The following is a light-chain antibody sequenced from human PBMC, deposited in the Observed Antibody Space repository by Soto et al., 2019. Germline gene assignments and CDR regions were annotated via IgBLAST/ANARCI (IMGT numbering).Light chain of an antibody. CDR3: QRFGTSPPWT. J-gene: IGKJ1*01. V-gene: IGKV3-20*01. Sequence: IVLTQSPGTLSLSPWERATLSCRASQSLSSSYLAWYQQKPGQAPRLLIYGTSIRATGIPDRFSGSGSGTDFTLTITRLEPEDFAVYYCQRFGTSPPWTFGQGTKVDIK. CDR2: GTS. CDR1: QSLSSSY.